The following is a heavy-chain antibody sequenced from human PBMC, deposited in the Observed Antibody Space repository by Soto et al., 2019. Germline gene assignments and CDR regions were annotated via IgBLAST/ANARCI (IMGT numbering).Heavy chain of an antibody. CDR1: GGTFSSYA. D-gene: IGHD3-10*01. V-gene: IGHV1-69*12. CDR2: IIPIFGTA. J-gene: IGHJ6*02. Sequence: QVQLVQSGAEVKKPGSSVKVSCKASGGTFSSYAISWVRQAPGQGLEWMGGIIPIFGTANYAQKFQSRVTITADESTSTAYMELSSLRSEDTAVYYCARPSPPRRGLYYYGMDVWGQGTTVTVSS. CDR3: ARPSPPRRGLYYYGMDV.